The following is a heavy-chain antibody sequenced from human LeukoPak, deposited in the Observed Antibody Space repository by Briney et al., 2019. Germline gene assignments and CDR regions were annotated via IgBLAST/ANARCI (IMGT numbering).Heavy chain of an antibody. CDR1: GGSISSSSYY. CDR2: IYYSGIT. V-gene: IGHV4-39*07. CDR3: ARVPPYYFDY. J-gene: IGHJ4*02. Sequence: PSETLSLTCTVSGGSISSSSYYWGWIRQPPGKGLEWIGSIYYSGITYYNPSLKSRVTISVDTSKNQFSLKLSSVTAADTAVYYCARVPPYYFDYWGQGTLVTVSS.